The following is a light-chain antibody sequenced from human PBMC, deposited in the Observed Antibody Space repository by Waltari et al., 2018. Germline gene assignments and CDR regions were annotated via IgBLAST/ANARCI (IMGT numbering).Light chain of an antibody. J-gene: IGLJ1*01. CDR3: QSYDSILSGSI. CDR2: GDT. V-gene: IGLV1-40*01. CDR1: GSNIGANYH. Sequence: QSVLTQPPSVSGAPGQRVTVSCTGRGSNIGANYHVNWYQQLPGTVPKLLIYGDTSRPSGVPDRFSGSKSGTSASLAITGLQAEDEADYYCQSYDSILSGSIFGTGTKVTVL.